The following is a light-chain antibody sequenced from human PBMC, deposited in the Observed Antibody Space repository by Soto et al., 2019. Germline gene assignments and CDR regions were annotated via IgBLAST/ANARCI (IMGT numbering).Light chain of an antibody. J-gene: IGKJ1*01. Sequence: DIQMTQSPSSLSASVGDRVTITCRASQSISNYLNWYQHKAGKAPKVLIYAASSLQRGVPSRFSGNGSGTDFTLIISSLQPEDFATYYCQQSYSPLWTFGQGTKVEI. CDR2: AAS. CDR3: QQSYSPLWT. V-gene: IGKV1-39*01. CDR1: QSISNY.